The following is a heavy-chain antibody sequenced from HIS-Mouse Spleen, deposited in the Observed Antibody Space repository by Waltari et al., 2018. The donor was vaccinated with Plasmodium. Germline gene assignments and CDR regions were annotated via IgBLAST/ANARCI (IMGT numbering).Heavy chain of an antibody. CDR1: GFTVSSNY. CDR2: IYSGGST. D-gene: IGHD6-6*01. CDR3: ARISSIAARPDAFDI. Sequence: EVQLVESGGGLVQPGGSLRLSCAASGFTVSSNYMSWVRQAPGKGLEWVSVIYSGGSTYYADSVKGRFTISRDNSKNTLYLQMNSLRAEDTAVYYCARISSIAARPDAFDIWGQGTMVTVSS. V-gene: IGHV3-66*01. J-gene: IGHJ3*02.